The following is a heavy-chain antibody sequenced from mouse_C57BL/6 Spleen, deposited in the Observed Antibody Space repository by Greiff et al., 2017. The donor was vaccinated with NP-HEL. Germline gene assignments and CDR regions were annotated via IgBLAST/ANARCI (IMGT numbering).Heavy chain of an antibody. J-gene: IGHJ1*03. CDR2: IHPSSGYT. CDR1: GYTFTRYT. CDR3: ARSDGYYWYFDV. D-gene: IGHD2-3*01. Sequence: VPLPPSLADLARPGASVKMSCKASGYTFTRYTLHWVKQRPGQGLEWIGYIHPSSGYTKYNQKFKDKATLTADKSSSTAYMQLSSLTSEDSAVYYCARSDGYYWYFDVWGTGTTVTVSS. V-gene: IGHV1-4*01.